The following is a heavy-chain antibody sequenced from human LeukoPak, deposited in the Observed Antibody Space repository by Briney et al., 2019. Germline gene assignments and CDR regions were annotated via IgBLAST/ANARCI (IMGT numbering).Heavy chain of an antibody. CDR1: GFTFSSYG. V-gene: IGHV3-30*03. D-gene: IGHD6-13*01. Sequence: GRSLRLSCAASGFTFSSYGMHWVRQAPGKGLEWVAVISYDGTNKYYADSVKGRFTISRDNSKNTLYLQMNSLRAEDTAVYYCARTIAAAGIPYYFDYWGQGTLVTVSS. J-gene: IGHJ4*02. CDR3: ARTIAAAGIPYYFDY. CDR2: ISYDGTNK.